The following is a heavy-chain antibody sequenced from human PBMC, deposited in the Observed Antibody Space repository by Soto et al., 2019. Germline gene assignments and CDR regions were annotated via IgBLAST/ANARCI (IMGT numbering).Heavy chain of an antibody. D-gene: IGHD2-2*01. J-gene: IGHJ4*02. V-gene: IGHV3-49*03. CDR1: GFTFGDYA. Sequence: GGSLRLSCTASGFTFGDYAMSWFRQAPGKGLEWVGFIRSKAYGGTTEYAASVKGRFTISRDDSKSIAYLQMNSLKTEDTAVYYCTRERLVVPAADDYWGQGTLVTVSS. CDR3: TRERLVVPAADDY. CDR2: IRSKAYGGTT.